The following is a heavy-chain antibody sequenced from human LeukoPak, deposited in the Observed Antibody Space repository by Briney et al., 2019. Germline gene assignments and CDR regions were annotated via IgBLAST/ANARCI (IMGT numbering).Heavy chain of an antibody. J-gene: IGHJ3*02. CDR3: ARSRDGYNYSEDAFDI. CDR2: IYYSGST. D-gene: IGHD5-24*01. V-gene: IGHV4-59*08. CDR1: GGSISSYY. Sequence: SETLSLTCTVSGGSISSYYWSWIRQPPGKGLEGIGYIYYSGSTNYNPSLKSRVTISVDTSKNQFSLKLSSVTAADTAVYYCARSRDGYNYSEDAFDIWGQGTMVTVSS.